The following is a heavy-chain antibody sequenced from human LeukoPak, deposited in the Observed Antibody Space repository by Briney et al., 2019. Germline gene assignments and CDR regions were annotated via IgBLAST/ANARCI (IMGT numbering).Heavy chain of an antibody. CDR1: GGSFSGYY. CDR3: AREPVYDFWSGQGSWFDP. CDR2: INHSGST. D-gene: IGHD3-3*01. Sequence: PSETLSLTCAVYGGSFSGYYWSWIRQPPGKGLEWIGEINHSGSTNYNPSLKSRVTISVDTSKDQFSLKLSSVTAADTAVYYCAREPVYDFWSGQGSWFDPWGQGTLVTVSS. J-gene: IGHJ5*02. V-gene: IGHV4-34*01.